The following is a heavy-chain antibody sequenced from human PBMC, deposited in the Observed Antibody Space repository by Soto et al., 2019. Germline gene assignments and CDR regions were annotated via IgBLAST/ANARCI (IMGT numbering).Heavy chain of an antibody. V-gene: IGHV3-23*01. J-gene: IGHJ4*02. CDR2: ISGSGGST. D-gene: IGHD3-10*01. Sequence: EEQLLESGGGLVQPGGSLRLSCAASGFTFSSYAMSWVRQAPGKGLEWVSGISGSGGSTYFADSVKGRFTISRDNSKNTLYLQMNSLRAEDTAIYYCASDPYYYASGYWGQGTLVTVSS. CDR3: ASDPYYYASGY. CDR1: GFTFSSYA.